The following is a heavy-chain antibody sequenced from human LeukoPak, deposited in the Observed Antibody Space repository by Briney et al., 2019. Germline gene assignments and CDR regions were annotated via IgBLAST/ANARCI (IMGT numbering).Heavy chain of an antibody. CDR2: IYYAGDT. V-gene: IGHV4-39*07. Sequence: SGTLSLTCTVSGGPVSSSSYYWGWVRQSPEKGLECIGTIYYAGDTYYNPSLESRLTISVDTSKNQFSLKLSSVTAADTAVYYCARLGGYEYYYYMDVWGKGTTVTVS. CDR3: ARLGGYEYYYYMDV. J-gene: IGHJ6*03. D-gene: IGHD5-12*01. CDR1: GGPVSSSSYY.